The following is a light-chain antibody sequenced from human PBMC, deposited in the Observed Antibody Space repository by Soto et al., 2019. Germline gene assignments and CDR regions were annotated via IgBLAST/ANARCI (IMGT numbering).Light chain of an antibody. V-gene: IGKV3-20*01. CDR1: QTVIRNY. J-gene: IGKJ5*01. CDR2: GAS. Sequence: EIVMTQSPATLSVSPGEIATLSCSASQTVIRNYLAWHQQKPGQTPRLLVYGASSRATGIPDRFSGSGSGTDFTLTISRLEPEDFAVYYCQQHGTSPITFGQGTRLEI. CDR3: QQHGTSPIT.